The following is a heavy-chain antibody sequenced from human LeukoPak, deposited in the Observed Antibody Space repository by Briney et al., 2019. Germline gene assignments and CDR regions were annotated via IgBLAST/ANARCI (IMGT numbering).Heavy chain of an antibody. CDR3: ARDGFIVVVPAAQNWFDP. CDR1: GYSISSGYY. CDR2: SYHSGST. V-gene: IGHV4-38-2*02. J-gene: IGHJ5*02. Sequence: PSETLSLTCTVSGYSISSGYYWGWIRQPPGKGLEWIGSSYHSGSTYYNPSLKSRVTISVDTSKNQFSLKLSSVTAADTAVYYCARDGFIVVVPAAQNWFDPWGQGTLVSVSS. D-gene: IGHD2-2*01.